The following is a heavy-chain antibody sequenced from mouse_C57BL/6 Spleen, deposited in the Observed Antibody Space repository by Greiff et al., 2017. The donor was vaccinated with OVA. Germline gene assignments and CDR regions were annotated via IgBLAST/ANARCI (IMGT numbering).Heavy chain of an antibody. Sequence: QVQLQQSGAELVKPGASVKISCKASGYAFSSYWMNWVKQRPGKGLEWIGQIYPGDGDTNYNGKFKGKATLTADKSSSTAYMQLSSLTSEDSAVYFCARNHYGSSRYAMDYWGQGTSVTVSS. CDR2: IYPGDGDT. CDR1: GYAFSSYW. V-gene: IGHV1-80*01. D-gene: IGHD1-1*01. CDR3: ARNHYGSSRYAMDY. J-gene: IGHJ4*01.